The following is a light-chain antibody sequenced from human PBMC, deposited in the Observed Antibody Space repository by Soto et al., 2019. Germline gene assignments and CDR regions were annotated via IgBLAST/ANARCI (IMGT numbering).Light chain of an antibody. CDR1: QSISSY. Sequence: DIQMTQSPSSLSASVGDRVTITCRASQSISSYLNWYLQKPGKAPKLLIYAASSLQSGVPSRFSGSGSGTDFTLTISSLQPEDFATYYCQQSYSTPRTFGQGTKVDIK. CDR3: QQSYSTPRT. V-gene: IGKV1-39*01. J-gene: IGKJ1*01. CDR2: AAS.